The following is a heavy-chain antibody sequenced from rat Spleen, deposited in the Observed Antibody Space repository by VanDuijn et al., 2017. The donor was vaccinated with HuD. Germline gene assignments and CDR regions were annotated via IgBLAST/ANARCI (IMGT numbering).Heavy chain of an antibody. V-gene: IGHV5-25*01. CDR3: AKDLDYGPDY. CDR2: ISPSGGST. CDR1: GFTFSNYD. D-gene: IGHD1-11*01. Sequence: EVQLVESGGGLVQPGRSMKLSCAASGFTFSNYDMAWVRQAPTKGLEWVASISPSGGSTYYRDSVKGRFTVSRDNAKSTLYLQMNSLRSEDTATYYCAKDLDYGPDYWGQGVMVTVSS. J-gene: IGHJ2*01.